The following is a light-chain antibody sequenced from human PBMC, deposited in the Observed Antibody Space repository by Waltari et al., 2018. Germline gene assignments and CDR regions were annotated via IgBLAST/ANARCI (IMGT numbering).Light chain of an antibody. J-gene: IGLJ2*01. CDR3: NSYPSNSNGS. CDR1: SSDVGRYNY. Sequence: QSALTQPASVSGSPGQSLPIPCTGTSSDVGRYNYVSWYQHPPAKDPKLLIYDVSNRRKGVPSLFEASKSGNTASLSSFGLKAADAAYYFSNSYPSNSNGSFGGGTKRTIL. V-gene: IGLV2-14*03. CDR2: DVS.